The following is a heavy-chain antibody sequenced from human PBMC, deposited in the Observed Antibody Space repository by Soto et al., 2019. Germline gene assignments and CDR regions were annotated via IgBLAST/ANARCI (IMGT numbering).Heavy chain of an antibody. D-gene: IGHD4-4*01. V-gene: IGHV1-18*01. CDR2: ISAYNGNT. CDR1: GYTFTSYG. CDR3: ARVNYSNRSYYYYYYMDV. J-gene: IGHJ6*03. Sequence: GASVKVSCKASGYTFTSYGISWVRQAPGQGLEWMGWISAYNGNTNYAQKIQGRVTMTTDTSTSTAYMELRSLRSDDTAVYYCARVNYSNRSYYYYYYMDVWGKGTTVTVSS.